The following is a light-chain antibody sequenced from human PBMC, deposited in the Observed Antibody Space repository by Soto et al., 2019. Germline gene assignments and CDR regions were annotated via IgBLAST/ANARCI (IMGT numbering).Light chain of an antibody. CDR3: QQYNYWTPLT. CDR1: QSVSSN. CDR2: GAS. J-gene: IGKJ4*01. Sequence: EIVMTQSPGTLSVSPGERATLSCRASQSVSSNVAWYQQKPGQAPRLLIYGASTRATGIPARFSGSGSGTEFTLPIISLQSEDFAVYYCQQYNYWTPLTFGGGTKVEI. V-gene: IGKV3-15*01.